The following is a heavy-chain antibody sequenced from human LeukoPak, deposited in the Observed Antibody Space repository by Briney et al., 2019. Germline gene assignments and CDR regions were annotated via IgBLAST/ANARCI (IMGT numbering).Heavy chain of an antibody. CDR1: GFTFDDYV. D-gene: IGHD2-15*01. CDR3: ARDMAGSCPDY. J-gene: IGHJ4*02. V-gene: IGHV3-43*02. Sequence: GGSLRLSCAASGFTFDDYVMHWVRQAQGKGLEWVSMISADGTSAYYADSVKGRFTTSRDNSKNFLYLQLNSLRTEDTALYYCARDMAGSCPDYWAQGTLVTVSS. CDR2: ISADGTSA.